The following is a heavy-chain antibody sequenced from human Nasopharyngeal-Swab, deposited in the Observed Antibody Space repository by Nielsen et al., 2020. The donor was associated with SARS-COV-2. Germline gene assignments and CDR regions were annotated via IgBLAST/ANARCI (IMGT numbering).Heavy chain of an antibody. D-gene: IGHD6-13*01. Sequence: WIRQPPGKALEWLALIYWDDDKRYSPSLKSRLTITKDTSKNQVVLTLTNMDPVDTAPYYCAHRSRFSRSWYGGGGYWYFDLWGRGTLVTVSS. J-gene: IGHJ2*01. V-gene: IGHV2-5*02. CDR3: AHRSRFSRSWYGGGGYWYFDL. CDR2: IYWDDDK.